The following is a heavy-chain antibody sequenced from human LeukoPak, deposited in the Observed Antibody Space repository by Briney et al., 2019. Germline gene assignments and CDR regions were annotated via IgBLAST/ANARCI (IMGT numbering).Heavy chain of an antibody. Sequence: GGSLRLSCAASGFTFSSYGMHWVRQAPGKGLEWVAFIRYDGSNKYYADSVKGRFTISRDNSKNTLYLQMNSLRAEDTAVYYCATALRGYTYGVDYWGQGTLVTVSS. CDR2: IRYDGSNK. CDR3: ATALRGYTYGVDY. D-gene: IGHD5-18*01. CDR1: GFTFSSYG. V-gene: IGHV3-30*02. J-gene: IGHJ4*02.